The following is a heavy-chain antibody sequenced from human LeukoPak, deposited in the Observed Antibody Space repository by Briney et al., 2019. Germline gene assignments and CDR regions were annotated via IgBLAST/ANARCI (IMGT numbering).Heavy chain of an antibody. Sequence: VASVKVSCKASGYTFTSYYMHWVRQAPGQGLEWMGIINPSGGSTSYAQKFQGRVTMTRDTSTSTVYMELSSLRSDDTAVYYCAREIGAGETTDYWGQGTLVTVSS. CDR1: GYTFTSYY. D-gene: IGHD4-11*01. V-gene: IGHV1-46*01. CDR2: INPSGGST. CDR3: AREIGAGETTDY. J-gene: IGHJ4*02.